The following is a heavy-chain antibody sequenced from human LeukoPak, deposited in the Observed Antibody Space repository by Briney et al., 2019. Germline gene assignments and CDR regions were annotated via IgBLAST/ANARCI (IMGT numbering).Heavy chain of an antibody. CDR1: GYTFATYF. CDR3: ARPTYCGSNCYFNFDY. V-gene: IGHV1-2*02. J-gene: IGHJ4*02. Sequence: TSVKVSCKTSGYTFATYFMHWVRQAPGQGLEWMGYIKPNSGVTNYAQKFRGRVTMTWDTSISTAYIELSGLTSDDTAIYYCARPTYCGSNCYFNFDYWGQGTLVTVSS. CDR2: IKPNSGVT. D-gene: IGHD2-21*02.